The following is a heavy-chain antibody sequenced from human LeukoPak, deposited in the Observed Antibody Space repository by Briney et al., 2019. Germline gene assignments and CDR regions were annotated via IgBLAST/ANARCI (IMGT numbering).Heavy chain of an antibody. D-gene: IGHD2-21*01. CDR3: AKDRGSDYYFDY. V-gene: IGHV3-74*01. Sequence: PGGSLRLSCAASGFTFSSYWMHWVRQAPGKGLVWVSRINSDGSSTYYADSVKGRFTISRDNAKNTLYLQMNSLRAEDTAVYYCAKDRGSDYYFDYWGQGTLVTVSS. J-gene: IGHJ4*02. CDR2: INSDGSST. CDR1: GFTFSSYW.